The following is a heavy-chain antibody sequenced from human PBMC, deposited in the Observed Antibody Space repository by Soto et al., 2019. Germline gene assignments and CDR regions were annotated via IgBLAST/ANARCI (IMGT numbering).Heavy chain of an antibody. V-gene: IGHV3-30-3*01. Sequence: GGSLRLSCVASGFSFSSQAMHWVRQAPGKGLEWVAAISNDGNRQLYADSVRDRFTISRDNSRNTLDLQMNNLRTEDTGVYFCARDIYSYGSVGTPDIWGQGTMVTVSS. D-gene: IGHD5-18*01. CDR3: ARDIYSYGSVGTPDI. J-gene: IGHJ3*02. CDR2: ISNDGNRQ. CDR1: GFSFSSQA.